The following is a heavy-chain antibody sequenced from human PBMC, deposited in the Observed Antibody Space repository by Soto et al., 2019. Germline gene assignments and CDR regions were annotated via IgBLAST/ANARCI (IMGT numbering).Heavy chain of an antibody. J-gene: IGHJ4*02. CDR1: GYSISSSNW. D-gene: IGHD1-26*01. CDR2: IYYRGTT. Sequence: QVQLQESGPGLVKPSDTLSLTCAVSGYSISSSNWWGWIRQPPGKGLEWIGYIYYRGTTYYNPSLKSRVTLSVDTSKNQFSLKLTSVTAVDTAVYYCARREIQGPIDYWGQGTLVTVSS. V-gene: IGHV4-28*01. CDR3: ARREIQGPIDY.